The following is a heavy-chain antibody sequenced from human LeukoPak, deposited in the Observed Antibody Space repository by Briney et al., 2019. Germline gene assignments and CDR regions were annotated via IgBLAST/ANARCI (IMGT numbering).Heavy chain of an antibody. CDR1: GYTFTSYY. J-gene: IGHJ4*02. CDR3: ASGQKGRFGELSTIDY. CDR2: INPSGGST. V-gene: IGHV1-46*01. Sequence: ASVKVSCKASGYTFTSYYMHWVRQAPGQGLEWMGIINPSGGSTSYAQKFRGRVTMTRDTSTSTVYMELSSLRSEDTAVYYCASGQKGRFGELSTIDYWGQGTLVTVSS. D-gene: IGHD3-10*01.